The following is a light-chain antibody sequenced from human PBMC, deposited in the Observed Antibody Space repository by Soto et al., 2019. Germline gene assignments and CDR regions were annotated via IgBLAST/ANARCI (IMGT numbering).Light chain of an antibody. J-gene: IGLJ2*01. CDR2: AVS. V-gene: IGLV2-8*01. CDR1: SSDVGGYNY. CDR3: SSYAGSNKV. Sequence: QSALTQPPSASGSPGQSVTISCTGTSSDVGGYNYVSWYQQHPGKAPKLMIYAVSQRPSGVPDRFSGSKSGNTASLTVSVLQAEDEADYYCSSYAGSNKVFGGGTKLTVL.